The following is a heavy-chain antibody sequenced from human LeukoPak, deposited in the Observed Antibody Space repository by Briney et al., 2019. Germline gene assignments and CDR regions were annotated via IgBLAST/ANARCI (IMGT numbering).Heavy chain of an antibody. CDR3: ARGYCSSTSCYTGRYYYYYMDV. V-gene: IGHV1-2*02. CDR2: INPNSGGT. Sequence: GASVKVSCKASGYTFTGYYMHWVRQAPGQGLEWMGWINPNSGGTNYAQKFQGRVTMTRDTSISTAYMELSRLRSDDTAVYYCARGYCSSTSCYTGRYYYYYMDVWGKGTTVTVSS. CDR1: GYTFTGYY. D-gene: IGHD2-2*02. J-gene: IGHJ6*03.